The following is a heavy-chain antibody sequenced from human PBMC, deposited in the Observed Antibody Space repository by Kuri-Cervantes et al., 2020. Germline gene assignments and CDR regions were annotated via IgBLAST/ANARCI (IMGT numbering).Heavy chain of an antibody. J-gene: IGHJ4*02. CDR2: INHSGST. CDR3: ARGRSPFDY. Sequence: SQTLSLTCAVYGGSFSGYYWSWIRQPPGKGLEWIGEINHSGSTNYNPSLKSRVTISVDTSKNQFSLKLSSVTAADTAVYYCARGRSPFDYWGQGTLVTVSS. CDR1: GGSFSGYY. V-gene: IGHV4-34*01.